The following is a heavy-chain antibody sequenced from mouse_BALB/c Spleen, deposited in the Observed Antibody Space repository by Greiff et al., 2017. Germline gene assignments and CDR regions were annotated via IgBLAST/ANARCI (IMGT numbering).Heavy chain of an antibody. CDR1: GYSITSDYA. CDR2: ISYSGST. V-gene: IGHV3-2*02. D-gene: IGHD1-1*01. Sequence: VQLQQSGPGLVKPSQSLSLTCTVTGYSITSDYAWNWIRQFPGNKLEWMGYISYSGSTSYNPSLKSRISITRDTSKNQFFLQLNSVTTEDTATYYCARKDYYGRHFDYWGQGTTLTVSS. CDR3: ARKDYYGRHFDY. J-gene: IGHJ2*01.